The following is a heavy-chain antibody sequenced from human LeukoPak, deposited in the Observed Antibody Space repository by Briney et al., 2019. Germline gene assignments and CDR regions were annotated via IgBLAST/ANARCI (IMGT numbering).Heavy chain of an antibody. Sequence: GGSLRLSCAGSGFTFSSYWMHWVRQAPGKGLVWVSRISTDASSTTYADSVKGRFTISRDNAKDTLYLQMNSLRAEDTAVYYCASTYLVVTAVHDAFHIWGQGTMVTVSS. CDR1: GFTFSSYW. CDR2: ISTDASST. D-gene: IGHD2-21*02. CDR3: ASTYLVVTAVHDAFHI. V-gene: IGHV3-74*01. J-gene: IGHJ3*02.